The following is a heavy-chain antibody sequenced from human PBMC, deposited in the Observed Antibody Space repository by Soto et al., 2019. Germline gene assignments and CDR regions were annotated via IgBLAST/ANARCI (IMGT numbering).Heavy chain of an antibody. CDR3: AKRLGGDGWAPGY. D-gene: IGHD3-10*01. CDR2: IPYDGSNN. J-gene: IGHJ4*02. Sequence: QVQLVESGGGVVQPGRSLRLSCAASGFTFSDYAMHWVRQPPGKGLEWVAAIPYDGSNNYYADSVKSRITISRDTSTISLYLQMNRLRAEDTAVYYCAKRLGGDGWAPGYWGQGTLVTVSS. V-gene: IGHV3-30*18. CDR1: GFTFSDYA.